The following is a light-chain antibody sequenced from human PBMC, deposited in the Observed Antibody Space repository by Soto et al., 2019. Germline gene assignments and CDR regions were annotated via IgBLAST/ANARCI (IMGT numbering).Light chain of an antibody. CDR2: LNSDGSH. Sequence: QSVLTQSPSASASLGASVKLTCTLSSGHSSYAIAWHQQQPEKGPRYLMKLNSDGSHSKWDGIPDRFSGSSSGAERYLTISILQSEDEADYYCQTWGTGPWVFGGGTKLTVL. CDR3: QTWGTGPWV. CDR1: SGHSSYA. J-gene: IGLJ3*02. V-gene: IGLV4-69*01.